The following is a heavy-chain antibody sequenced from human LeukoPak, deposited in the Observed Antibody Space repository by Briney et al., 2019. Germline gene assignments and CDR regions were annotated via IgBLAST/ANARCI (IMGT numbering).Heavy chain of an antibody. Sequence: GGSLRLSCAASGFTFSTYAMNWVRQAPGKGLEWVSTIGTAGDTYYPGSVKGRFTISRENAKNSLYLQMNSLRAGDTAVYYCARWGSTTLRFDYWGQGTLVTVSS. J-gene: IGHJ4*02. CDR3: ARWGSTTLRFDY. CDR1: GFTFSTYA. D-gene: IGHD2-2*01. CDR2: IGTAGDT. V-gene: IGHV3-13*01.